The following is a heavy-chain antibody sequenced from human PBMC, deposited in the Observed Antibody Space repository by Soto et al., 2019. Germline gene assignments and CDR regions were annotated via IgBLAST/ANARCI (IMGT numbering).Heavy chain of an antibody. Sequence: GASVKVYCKASGHPFSRDTISRVREAPCHGLEWKRRINPTLGIANYDQNFKGSVTITADKSTGTAYMELSSLRSEDTDVYYCSCRVVGSIGYSLDFWGKGTVVTGSS. CDR1: GHPFSRDT. CDR3: SCRVVGSIGYSLDF. J-gene: IGHJ4*02. V-gene: IGHV1-69*02. CDR2: INPTLGIA. D-gene: IGHD2-15*01.